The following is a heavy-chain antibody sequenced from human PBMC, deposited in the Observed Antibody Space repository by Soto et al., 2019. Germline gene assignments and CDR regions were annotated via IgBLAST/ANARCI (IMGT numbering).Heavy chain of an antibody. CDR1: GFTFSSYG. Sequence: PGGSLRLSCAASGFTFSSYGMHWVRQAPGKGLEWVAVISYDGSNKYYADSVKGRFTISRDNSKNTLYLQMNSLRAEDTAVYYCAKGGRFGVVITSNYYYYGMDVWGQGTTVTVS. J-gene: IGHJ6*02. D-gene: IGHD3-3*01. V-gene: IGHV3-30*18. CDR2: ISYDGSNK. CDR3: AKGGRFGVVITSNYYYYGMDV.